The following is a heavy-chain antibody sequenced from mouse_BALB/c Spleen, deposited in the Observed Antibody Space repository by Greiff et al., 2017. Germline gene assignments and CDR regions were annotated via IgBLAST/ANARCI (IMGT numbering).Heavy chain of an antibody. Sequence: VKLQQSGAELARPGASVKMSCKASGYTFTSYKMNWVKQRPGQGLEWIGDINPSSGYTNYNQKFKDKATLTADKSSSTAYMQLSSLTSEDSAVYYSARRYDSSSWLAYWGQGTLVTVSA. V-gene: IGHV1-4*01. CDR1: GYTFTSYK. CDR3: ARRYDSSSWLAY. J-gene: IGHJ3*01. CDR2: INPSSGYT. D-gene: IGHD1-1*01.